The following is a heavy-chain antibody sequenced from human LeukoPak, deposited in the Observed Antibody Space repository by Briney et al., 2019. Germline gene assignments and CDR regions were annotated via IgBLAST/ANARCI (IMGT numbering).Heavy chain of an antibody. J-gene: IGHJ4*02. CDR1: GFSFSTYT. CDR3: PRDGVLSFGYILSTPLDN. CDR2: ISNGGRYI. Sequence: GGSLRLSCATSGFSFSTYTMNWVRQAPGTGPEWVSSISNGGRYIKYADSVKGRFTISRDNAKNSLFLQMNSLRVEDTAVYYCPRDGVLSFGYILSTPLDNWGQGILVTVSS. D-gene: IGHD1-1*01. V-gene: IGHV3-21*01.